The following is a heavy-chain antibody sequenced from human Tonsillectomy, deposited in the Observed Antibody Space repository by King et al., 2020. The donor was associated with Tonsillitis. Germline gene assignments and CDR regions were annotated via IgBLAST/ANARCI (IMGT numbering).Heavy chain of an antibody. D-gene: IGHD5-12*01. CDR1: GFSLSTSGVG. V-gene: IGHV2-5*02. Sequence: TLKESGPTPVKPTQTLTLTCTFSGFSLSTSGVGVGWIRQPPGKALEWLALIYWDDDKRYSPSLKRRLTITKDTSKNQVVLTMTNMDPVDTATYYCAHRSVATGPWGYWGQGTLVTVSS. CDR2: IYWDDDK. CDR3: AHRSVATGPWGY. J-gene: IGHJ4*02.